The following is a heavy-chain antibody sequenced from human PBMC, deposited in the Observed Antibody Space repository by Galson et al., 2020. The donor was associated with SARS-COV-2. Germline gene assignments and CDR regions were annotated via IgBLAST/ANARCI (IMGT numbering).Heavy chain of an antibody. D-gene: IGHD2-2*02. V-gene: IGHV4-34*01. CDR2: INHSGNT. Sequence: SATLSLTCAVYGGSFSGYYWSWIRQPPGKGLEWIGEINHSGNTNYNPSPKSRVTISVDTSKNQFSLKLSSVTAADTAVYYCARDLAVYCSSTSCYRAGDAFDIWGQGTMVTVSS. CDR3: ARDLAVYCSSTSCYRAGDAFDI. J-gene: IGHJ3*02. CDR1: GGSFSGYY.